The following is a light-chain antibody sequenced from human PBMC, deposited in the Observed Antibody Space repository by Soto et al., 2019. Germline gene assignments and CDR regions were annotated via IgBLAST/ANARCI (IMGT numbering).Light chain of an antibody. CDR1: QSISNN. CDR3: QQFDHWPYT. V-gene: IGKV3-15*01. CDR2: GAS. Sequence: EIVMTQSPVTLSVSPGERATLSCRASQSISNNVAWYQQKAGRAPRLLIYGASTRATGIPARFSGSGSGTEFTLTINSLQSEDSAVYYCQQFDHWPYTFGQGTKLEIK. J-gene: IGKJ2*01.